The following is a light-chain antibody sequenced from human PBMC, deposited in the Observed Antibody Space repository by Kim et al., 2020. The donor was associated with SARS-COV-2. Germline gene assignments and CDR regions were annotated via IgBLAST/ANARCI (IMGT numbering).Light chain of an antibody. Sequence: EIVLTQSPGTLSLSPGERTALSCRASQNVRTSSLAWYQQKPGQAPRLPIFGASTRATGVPDRFSGSGSGTDFTLTISRLEPEDFAQYYCQQYGGSPRLTFGGGTKVDIK. CDR2: GAS. J-gene: IGKJ4*01. V-gene: IGKV3-20*01. CDR1: QNVRTSS. CDR3: QQYGGSPRLT.